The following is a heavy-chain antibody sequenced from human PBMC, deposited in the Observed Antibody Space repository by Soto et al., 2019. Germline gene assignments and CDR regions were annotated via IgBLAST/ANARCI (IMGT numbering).Heavy chain of an antibody. CDR3: AHRPSSSAAPHFDF. Sequence: QITLKESGPPLVKPTQTLTLTCTFSGFSLTTSGVGVGWIRQPPGKALEWLALIYWDDDKRYLPSLKSRLSIPKDTSKNQVVLTMTNMAPVDTATYFCAHRPSSSAAPHFDFWGQGTLVTVSS. J-gene: IGHJ4*02. D-gene: IGHD6-6*01. CDR1: GFSLTTSGVG. CDR2: IYWDDDK. V-gene: IGHV2-5*02.